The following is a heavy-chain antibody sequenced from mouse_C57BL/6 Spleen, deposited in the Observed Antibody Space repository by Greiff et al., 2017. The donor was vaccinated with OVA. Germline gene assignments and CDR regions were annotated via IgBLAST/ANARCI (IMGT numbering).Heavy chain of an antibody. D-gene: IGHD1-1*01. CDR1: GFSLTSYG. J-gene: IGHJ1*03. CDR2: IWSDGST. V-gene: IGHV2-6-1*01. CDR3: ARQNYGSSYWYFDV. Sequence: VQGVESGPGLVAPSQSLSITCTVSGFSLTSYGVHWVRQPPGKGLEWLVVIWSDGSTTYNSALKSRLCISKDNSKNQVFVKRNRLQTDDTAMYYCARQNYGSSYWYFDVWGTGTTVTVSS.